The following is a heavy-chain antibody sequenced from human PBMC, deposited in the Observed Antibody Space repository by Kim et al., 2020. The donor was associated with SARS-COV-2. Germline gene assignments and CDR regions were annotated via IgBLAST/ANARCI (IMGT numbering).Heavy chain of an antibody. CDR1: GGSFSGHS. V-gene: IGHV4-34*01. J-gene: IGHJ6*02. D-gene: IGHD2-2*01. Sequence: SETLSLTCAVYGGSFSGHSWSWVRQPPGQGLEWIGEITDSGSPKYNPSLKSRLTISLDVSKNQFSLKLTSVTAADTGLYYCARGRVGVVPAPVLGLGPFYEYVILDVWGHGTTVTVSS. CDR3: ARGRVGVVPAPVLGLGPFYEYVILDV. CDR2: ITDSGSP.